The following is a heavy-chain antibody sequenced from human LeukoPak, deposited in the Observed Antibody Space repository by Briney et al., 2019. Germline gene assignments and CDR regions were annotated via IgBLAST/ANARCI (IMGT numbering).Heavy chain of an antibody. V-gene: IGHV1-69*01. D-gene: IGHD3-9*01. CDR2: ITPMFGTA. J-gene: IGHJ1*01. Sequence: GASAKVSCKASGGTFSSYAINWVRQAPGQGLEWMGGITPMFGTAKYAQKFQGRVTITADESTSTAYMELSSLRSEDTAVYYCARDSSEFRSLIFHWGQGTLVTVSS. CDR3: ARDSSEFRSLIFH. CDR1: GGTFSSYA.